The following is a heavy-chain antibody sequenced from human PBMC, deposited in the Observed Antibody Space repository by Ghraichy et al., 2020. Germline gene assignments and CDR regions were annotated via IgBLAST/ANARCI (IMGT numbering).Heavy chain of an antibody. D-gene: IGHD2-15*01. CDR1: GFTFSSYW. J-gene: IGHJ4*02. V-gene: IGHV3-7*03. CDR3: ARARYVVVPFDY. CDR2: IKQDGSEK. Sequence: GESLNISCAASGFTFSSYWMSWVRQAPGKGLEWVANIKQDGSEKYYVDSVKGRFTISRDNAKNSLYLQMNSLRAEDTAVYYCARARYVVVPFDYWGQGTLVTVSS.